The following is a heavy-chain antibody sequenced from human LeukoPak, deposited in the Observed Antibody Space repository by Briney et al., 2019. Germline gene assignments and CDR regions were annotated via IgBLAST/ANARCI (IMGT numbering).Heavy chain of an antibody. Sequence: PSETLSLTCTVSGGSISSYCWSWIRQPPGKGLEWIGYIYYSGSTNYNPSLKSRVTISVDTSKNQFSLKLSSVTAADTAVYYCARRGSGYDYPNGFDPWGQGTLVTVSS. D-gene: IGHD5-12*01. CDR2: IYYSGST. CDR1: GGSISSYC. V-gene: IGHV4-59*08. CDR3: ARRGSGYDYPNGFDP. J-gene: IGHJ5*02.